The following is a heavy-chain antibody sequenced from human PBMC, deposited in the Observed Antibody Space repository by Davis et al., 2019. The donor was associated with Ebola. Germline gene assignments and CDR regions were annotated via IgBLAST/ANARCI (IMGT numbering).Heavy chain of an antibody. CDR1: GGSISSYY. CDR3: ARDHLHPFDY. Sequence: SETLSLTCTVSGGSISSYYWSWIRQPPGKGLEWIGYIYYSGSTNYNPSLKSRVTISVDTSKNQFSLKLSSVTAADTAVYYCARDHLHPFDYLGQGTLVTVSS. V-gene: IGHV4-59*12. J-gene: IGHJ4*02. CDR2: IYYSGST. D-gene: IGHD4-11*01.